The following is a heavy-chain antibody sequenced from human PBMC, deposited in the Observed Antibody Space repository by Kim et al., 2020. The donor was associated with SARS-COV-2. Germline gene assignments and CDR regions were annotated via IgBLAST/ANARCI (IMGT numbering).Heavy chain of an antibody. CDR3: ARTDYYDSSGYSGAADWFDP. Sequence: RFTISRDNSKNTLYLQMNSLRAEDTAVYYCARTDYYDSSGYSGAADWFDPWGQGTLVTVSS. V-gene: IGHV3-30*07. D-gene: IGHD3-22*01. J-gene: IGHJ5*02.